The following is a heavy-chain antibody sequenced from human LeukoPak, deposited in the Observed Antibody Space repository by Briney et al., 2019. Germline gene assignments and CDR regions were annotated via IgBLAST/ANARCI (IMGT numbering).Heavy chain of an antibody. CDR3: ARHADSSGYYYHFDY. CDR2: IHYRGST. CDR1: GGSISSYY. Sequence: SETLSLTCGVSGGSISSYYWSWIRQSPEKGLEWIGYIHYRGSTNYNPSLKSRLTISVNTSKNHFSLKLSSVTAADTAVYYCARHADSSGYYYHFDYWGQGALATVSS. J-gene: IGHJ4*02. D-gene: IGHD3-22*01. V-gene: IGHV4-59*08.